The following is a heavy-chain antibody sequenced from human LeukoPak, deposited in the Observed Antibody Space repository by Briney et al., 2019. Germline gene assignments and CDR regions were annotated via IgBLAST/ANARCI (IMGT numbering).Heavy chain of an antibody. D-gene: IGHD2-15*01. V-gene: IGHV4-34*01. CDR2: INHSGST. CDR3: ARSPVAAIDY. CDR1: GGSFSGYY. J-gene: IGHJ4*02. Sequence: PSETLSLTCAVYGGSFSGYYWSWIRQPPGKGLEWIGEINHSGSTNYNPSLKSRVTISVDTSRNQFSLKLSSVTAADTAVYYCARSPVAAIDYWGQGTLVTVSS.